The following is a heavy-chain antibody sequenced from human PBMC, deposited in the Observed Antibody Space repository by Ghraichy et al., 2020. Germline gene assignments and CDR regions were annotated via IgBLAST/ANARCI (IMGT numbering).Heavy chain of an antibody. CDR1: GYTFTTYA. CDR2: INAGNGKP. Sequence: ASVKVSCKASGYTFTTYAIHWVRQAPGQRLEWMGWINAGNGKPKYSQNFQGRITITRDSSASTAYMELNSLRSEDTAVYYCARDSDTGDYIRWDYWGQGTLVTVSS. D-gene: IGHD4-17*01. J-gene: IGHJ4*02. V-gene: IGHV1-3*01. CDR3: ARDSDTGDYIRWDY.